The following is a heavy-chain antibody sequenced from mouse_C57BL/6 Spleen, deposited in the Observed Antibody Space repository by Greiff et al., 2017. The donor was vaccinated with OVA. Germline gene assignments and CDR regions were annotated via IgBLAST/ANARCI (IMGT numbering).Heavy chain of an antibody. CDR1: GYSFTGYY. CDR2: INPSTGGT. D-gene: IGHD3-2*02. CDR3: ARDSSGYDYAMDY. V-gene: IGHV1-42*01. Sequence: VQLQQSGPELVKPGASVKISCKASGYSFTGYYMNWVKQSPEKSLEWIGEINPSTGGTTYNQKFKAKATLTVDKSSSTAYMQLKSLTSEDSAVYYCARDSSGYDYAMDYWGQGTSVTVSS. J-gene: IGHJ4*01.